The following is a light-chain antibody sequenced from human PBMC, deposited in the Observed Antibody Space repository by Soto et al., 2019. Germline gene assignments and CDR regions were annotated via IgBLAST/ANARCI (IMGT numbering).Light chain of an antibody. CDR2: GAS. J-gene: IGKJ2*03. CDR1: ESVSSN. Sequence: EIVMTQSPSTLSVSPGERATLSCRASESVSSNLAWYQQTPGQAPRLLIYGASTRAIGIPARFSGSGSGTEFTLTISSLQSEDFAVYSCQEYNNWTPVHSFGQGTKLEI. CDR3: QEYNNWTPVHS. V-gene: IGKV3-15*01.